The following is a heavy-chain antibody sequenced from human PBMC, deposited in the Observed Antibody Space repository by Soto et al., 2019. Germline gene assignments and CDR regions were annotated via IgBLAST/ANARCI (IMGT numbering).Heavy chain of an antibody. CDR1: GGTFSSYA. J-gene: IGHJ5*02. V-gene: IGHV1-69*12. CDR2: IIPIFGTA. D-gene: IGHD6-13*01. CDR3: AASRSSLGGRGWFGP. Sequence: QVQLVQSGAEVKKPGSSVKVSCKASGGTFSSYAISWVRQAPGQGLEWMGGIIPIFGTANYAQKFQGRVTITADESTSTAYMELSSLRSEDTAVDYCAASRSSLGGRGWFGPWGQGTLVTVSS.